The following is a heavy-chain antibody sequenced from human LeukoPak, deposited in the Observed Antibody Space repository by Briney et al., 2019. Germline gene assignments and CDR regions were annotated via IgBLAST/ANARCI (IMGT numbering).Heavy chain of an antibody. CDR2: IYPGDSDT. CDR3: ARYSEGATSPPWFDR. V-gene: IGHV5-51*01. J-gene: IGHJ5*02. CDR1: GYSFTSYW. Sequence: GESLQISCKGSGYSFTSYWIGWVRQLPGKGLEWMGIIYPGDSDTRYSPSFQGQVTISADKSISTAYLQWSSLKASDTAMYYCARYSEGATSPPWFDRWGQGSLVTVSS. D-gene: IGHD1-26*01.